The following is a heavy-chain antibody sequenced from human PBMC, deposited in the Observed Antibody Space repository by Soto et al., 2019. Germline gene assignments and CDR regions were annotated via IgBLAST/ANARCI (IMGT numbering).Heavy chain of an antibody. D-gene: IGHD2-15*01. CDR1: GGSISSYY. CDR3: ARAARYCSGGSCYARFDY. CDR2: IYYSGST. V-gene: IGHV4-59*01. Sequence: SETLSLTCTVSGGSISSYYWSWIRQPPGKGLEWIGYIYYSGSTNYNPSLKSRVTISVDTSKNQFSLKLSSVTAADTAVYYCARAARYCSGGSCYARFDYWGQGTLVTVSS. J-gene: IGHJ4*02.